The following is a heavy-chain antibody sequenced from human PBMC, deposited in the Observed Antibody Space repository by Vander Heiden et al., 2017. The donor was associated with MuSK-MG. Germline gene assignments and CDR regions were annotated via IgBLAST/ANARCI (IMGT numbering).Heavy chain of an antibody. D-gene: IGHD6-13*01. V-gene: IGHV3-23*01. CDR1: GFTLSSNA. CDR3: ARFPRMQLGIYFDI. Sequence: CAASGFTLSSNAMSWVRQAPGEGLGWVSGLSGSDGTTDYADSVKGRFSISRDNSRNTMYLQMISMRDEDTAVYYCARFPRMQLGIYFDIWGQGAMVTVSS. CDR2: LSGSDGTT. J-gene: IGHJ4*02.